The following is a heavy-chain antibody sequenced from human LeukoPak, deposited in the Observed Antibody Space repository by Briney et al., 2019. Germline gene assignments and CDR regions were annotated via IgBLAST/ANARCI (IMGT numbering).Heavy chain of an antibody. CDR2: IKRDGSEE. CDR3: AREVEAALDP. CDR1: GFTFSSYE. J-gene: IGHJ5*02. V-gene: IGHV3-7*01. D-gene: IGHD5-24*01. Sequence: GSLRLSCAASGFTFSSYEMHWVRQAPGKGLEWVANIKRDGSEENYVDSVKGRFTVSRDNAKNSLYLQMNSLRVEDTAVYYCAREVEAALDPWGQGTLVTVSS.